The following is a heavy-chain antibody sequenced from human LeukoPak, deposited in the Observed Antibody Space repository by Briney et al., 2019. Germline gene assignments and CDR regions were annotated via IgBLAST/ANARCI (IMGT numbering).Heavy chain of an antibody. CDR3: ARHVPSTIFFNWFDP. V-gene: IGHV4-39*01. CDR1: GGSINRSSRYY. CDR2: ICYSGST. Sequence: PSETLSLTCTVSGGSINRSSRYYWGWIRQPPGKGLEWRGRICYSGSTYFNPSLKSRVTISVDTSNNQFSLKLTSVTAADTAVYYCARHVPSTIFFNWFDPWGQGTLVTVSS. D-gene: IGHD3-3*01. J-gene: IGHJ5*02.